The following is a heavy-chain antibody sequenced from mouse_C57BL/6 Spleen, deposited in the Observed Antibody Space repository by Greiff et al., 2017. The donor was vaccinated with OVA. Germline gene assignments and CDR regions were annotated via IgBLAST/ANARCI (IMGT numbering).Heavy chain of an antibody. D-gene: IGHD1-1*01. CDR2: INPSSGYT. V-gene: IGHV1-7*01. Sequence: LEESGADLAKPGASVKLSCKASGYTFTSYWMHWVKQRPGQGLEWIGYINPSSGYTKYNQKFKDKATLTADKSSSTAYMQLSSLTYEDSAVYYCAKVITTVVATDWYFDVWGTGTTVTVSS. CDR1: GYTFTSYW. CDR3: AKVITTVVATDWYFDV. J-gene: IGHJ1*03.